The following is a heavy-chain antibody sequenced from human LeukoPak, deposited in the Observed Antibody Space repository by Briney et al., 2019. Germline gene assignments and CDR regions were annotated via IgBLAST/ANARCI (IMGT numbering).Heavy chain of an antibody. CDR1: GGSFSGYY. J-gene: IGHJ4*02. CDR3: AKDWSTVTIHAFDY. CDR2: INHSGST. V-gene: IGHV4-34*01. Sequence: SETLSLTCAVYGGSFSGYYWSWIRQPPGKGLEWIGEINHSGSTNYNPSLKSRVTISVDTSKNQFSLKLSSVTAADTAVYYCAKDWSTVTIHAFDYWGQGTLVTVSS. D-gene: IGHD4-17*01.